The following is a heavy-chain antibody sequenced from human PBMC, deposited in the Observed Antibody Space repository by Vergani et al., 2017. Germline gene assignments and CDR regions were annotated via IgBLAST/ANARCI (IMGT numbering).Heavy chain of an antibody. CDR2: IYPGDSAT. V-gene: IGHV5-51*03. D-gene: IGHD4-17*01. J-gene: IGHJ4*02. CDR3: ARLRRYGGVPYYFDY. Sequence: EVQLVQSGAEVKKPGESLKISCKGSGYSFTSYWIGWVRQMPGKGLEWMGIIYPGDSATRYSPSFQGQVTISADKSISTAYLQWSSLKASDTAMYYCARLRRYGGVPYYFDYWGQGTLVTVSS. CDR1: GYSFTSYW.